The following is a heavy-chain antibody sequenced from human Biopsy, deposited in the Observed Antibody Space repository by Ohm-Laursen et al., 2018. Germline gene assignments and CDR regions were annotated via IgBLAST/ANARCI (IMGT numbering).Heavy chain of an antibody. CDR3: ARLTRSTPTTGV. CDR1: GYIFAGYY. CDR2: LNTNSGDT. J-gene: IGHJ4*02. V-gene: IGHV1-2*02. Sequence: SVKVSCKASGYIFAGYYMHWVRQAPGQGLEWMGWLNTNSGDTEYAENFQGTVTMTRDTSISTAYMELSRLRSDDTAVYYCARLTRSTPTTGVWGQGTLVTVSS. D-gene: IGHD2-8*01.